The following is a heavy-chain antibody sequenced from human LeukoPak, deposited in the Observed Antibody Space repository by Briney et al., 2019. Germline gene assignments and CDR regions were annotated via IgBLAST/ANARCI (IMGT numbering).Heavy chain of an antibody. CDR1: GGSISPHY. V-gene: IGHV4-59*11. CDR2: IYYSGST. CDR3: ARDLRYGYLDY. D-gene: IGHD3-10*01. Sequence: PSETLSLTCTVSGGSISPHYWSWIRQSPGKGLEWIGYIYYSGSTNYNPSLKSRVTISVDTSKNQFSLKLSSVTAADTAVYYCARDLRYGYLDYWGQGTLVTVSS. J-gene: IGHJ4*02.